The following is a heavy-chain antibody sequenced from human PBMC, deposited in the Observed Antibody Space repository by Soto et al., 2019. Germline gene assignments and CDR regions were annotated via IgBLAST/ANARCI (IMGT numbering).Heavy chain of an antibody. CDR3: ARDGASRPSDYSSLDY. CDR2: TYYRSKWYN. D-gene: IGHD4-4*01. V-gene: IGHV6-1*01. J-gene: IGHJ4*02. Sequence: SQTLSLTCVISGDSVSSNSAAWNWIRQSPSRGLEWLGRTYYRSKWYNDYAVSVKSRITINPDTSKNQFSLQLNSVTPEDTAVYYCARDGASRPSDYSSLDYWGQGTLVTVSS. CDR1: GDSVSSNSAA.